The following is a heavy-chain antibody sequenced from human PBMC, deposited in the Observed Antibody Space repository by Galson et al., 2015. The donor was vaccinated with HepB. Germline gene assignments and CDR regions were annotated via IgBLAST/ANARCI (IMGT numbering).Heavy chain of an antibody. D-gene: IGHD3-3*01. CDR3: AKDRGHYDFWSGYYIRDQNYYYYGMDV. V-gene: IGHV3-23*01. CDR2: ISGSGGST. Sequence: SLRLSCAASGFTFSSYAMSWVRQAPGKGLEWVSAISGSGGSTYYADSVKGRFTISRDNSKNTLYLQMNSLRAEDTAVYYCAKDRGHYDFWSGYYIRDQNYYYYGMDVWGQGTTVTVSS. J-gene: IGHJ6*02. CDR1: GFTFSSYA.